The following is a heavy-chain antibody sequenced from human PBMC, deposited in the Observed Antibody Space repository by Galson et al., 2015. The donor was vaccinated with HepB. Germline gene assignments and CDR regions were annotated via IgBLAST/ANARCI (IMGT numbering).Heavy chain of an antibody. CDR2: ISSTSSTI. Sequence: SLRLSCAASGFTFSDYYMTWIRQAPGKGLEWVSFISSTSSTIDYADSVKGRFTISRDNAKNSLYLQMNSLRADDTAVYYCARGETYYFDCWGQGTLVTVSS. V-gene: IGHV3-11*01. J-gene: IGHJ4*02. CDR1: GFTFSDYY. CDR3: ARGETYYFDC.